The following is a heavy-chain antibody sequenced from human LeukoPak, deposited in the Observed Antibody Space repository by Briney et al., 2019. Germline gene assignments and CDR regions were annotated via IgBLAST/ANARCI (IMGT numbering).Heavy chain of an antibody. CDR1: GFTFSGSA. CDR3: TRTNYYDSSGSDY. J-gene: IGHJ4*02. CDR2: IRSKANSYAT. Sequence: PGGSLRLSCAASGFTFSGSAMHWVRQASGKGLEWVGRIRSKANSYATAYAASVKGRFTISRDDSKNTAYLQMNSLKTEDTAVYYCTRTNYYDSSGSDYLRQGTLVTVSS. V-gene: IGHV3-73*01. D-gene: IGHD3-22*01.